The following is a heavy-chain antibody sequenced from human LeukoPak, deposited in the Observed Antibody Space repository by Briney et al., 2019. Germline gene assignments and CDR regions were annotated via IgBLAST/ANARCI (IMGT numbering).Heavy chain of an antibody. D-gene: IGHD4-11*01. CDR1: GFSFSTYW. J-gene: IGHJ4*02. Sequence: GGSLRLSCAASGFSFSTYWMRWARQTPGKGLEWVANIKGDGSEINYVDSVKGRFTISRDNAKNSLSLQMNSLTADDTGVYYCAREGLPYSGDHWGQKTLVTVSS. V-gene: IGHV3-7*01. CDR3: AREGLPYSGDH. CDR2: IKGDGSEI.